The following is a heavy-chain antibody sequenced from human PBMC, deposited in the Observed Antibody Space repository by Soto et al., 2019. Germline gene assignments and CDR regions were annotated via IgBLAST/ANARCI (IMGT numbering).Heavy chain of an antibody. CDR1: GYTFTGYY. J-gene: IGHJ6*02. CDR2: INPNSGGT. Sequence: ASVKVSCKASGYTFTGYYMHWVRQAPGQGLEWMGWINPNSGGTNYAQKFQGWVTMTRDTSISTAYMELSRLRSDDTAVYYCAREDYGSGSYYNGGYYYYGMDVWGQGTTVTVSS. V-gene: IGHV1-2*04. D-gene: IGHD3-10*01. CDR3: AREDYGSGSYYNGGYYYYGMDV.